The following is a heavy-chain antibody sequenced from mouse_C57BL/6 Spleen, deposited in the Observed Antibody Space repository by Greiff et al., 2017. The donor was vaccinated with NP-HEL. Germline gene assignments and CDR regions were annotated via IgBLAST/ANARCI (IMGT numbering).Heavy chain of an antibody. CDR1: GYTFTSYW. J-gene: IGHJ3*01. CDR3: ARSEIYYDYEGFAY. Sequence: VQLQQPGTELVKPGASVKLSCKASGYTFTSYWMHWVKQRPGQGLEWIGNINPSNGGTTYNEKFKSKATLTVDKSSSTAYMHLSSLTSEDSAVYYCARSEIYYDYEGFAYWGQGTLVTVSA. CDR2: INPSNGGT. D-gene: IGHD2-4*01. V-gene: IGHV1-53*01.